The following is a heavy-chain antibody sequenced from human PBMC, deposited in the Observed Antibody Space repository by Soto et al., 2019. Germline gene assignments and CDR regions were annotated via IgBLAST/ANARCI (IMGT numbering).Heavy chain of an antibody. CDR2: IYYSGST. CDR1: GGSVSSGSHY. V-gene: IGHV4-61*01. Sequence: PSETLSLTCTVSGGSVSSGSHYWSWVRQPPGKGLEWIGYIYYSGSTNYNPSLKSRVTISVDTSKNQFSLKLNSVTAADTAVYYCARGSRPNYSEYWGQGTLVTVSS. D-gene: IGHD6-6*01. J-gene: IGHJ4*02. CDR3: ARGSRPNYSEY.